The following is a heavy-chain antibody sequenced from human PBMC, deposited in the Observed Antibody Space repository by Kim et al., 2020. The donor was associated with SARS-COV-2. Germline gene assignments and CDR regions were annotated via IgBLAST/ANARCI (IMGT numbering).Heavy chain of an antibody. CDR1: GGTFSSYA. CDR2: IIPIFGTA. Sequence: SVKVSCKASGGTFSSYAISWVRQAPGQGLEWMGGIIPIFGTANYAQKFQGRVTITADESTSTAYMELSSLRSEDTAVYYCARQGEVAVATIDTIFQHWGQGTLVTVSS. J-gene: IGHJ1*01. D-gene: IGHD5-12*01. CDR3: ARQGEVAVATIDTIFQH. V-gene: IGHV1-69*13.